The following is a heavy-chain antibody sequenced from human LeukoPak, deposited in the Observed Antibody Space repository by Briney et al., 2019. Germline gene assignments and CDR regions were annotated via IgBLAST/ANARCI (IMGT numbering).Heavy chain of an antibody. CDR2: INPSGGTT. D-gene: IGHD4-17*01. CDR1: GYTFTTYY. CDR3: ARGPPTDYAFDY. J-gene: IGHJ4*02. V-gene: IGHV1-46*01. Sequence: ASVKVSCKASGYTFTTYYIHWVRQAPGQGLEWMGVINPSGGTTTYAQKFQGRVTMTRDTSTTTVYMELSSLRSEDTAVYYCARGPPTDYAFDYWGQGTLVTVSS.